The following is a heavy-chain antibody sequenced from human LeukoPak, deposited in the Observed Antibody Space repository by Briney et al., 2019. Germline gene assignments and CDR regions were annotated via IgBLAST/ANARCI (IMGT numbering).Heavy chain of an antibody. Sequence: GGSLRLSCAASGFTFSSYWMSWVRQAPGTGLEWVANIKKDGSEKYYADSVKSRFTISRDNSKNTLYLQMNSLRAEDTAVYYCARRAREYYYDSSGYYPRPVAGYYFDYWGQGTLVTVSS. J-gene: IGHJ4*02. CDR3: ARRAREYYYDSSGYYPRPVAGYYFDY. V-gene: IGHV3-7*01. CDR1: GFTFSSYW. CDR2: IKKDGSEK. D-gene: IGHD3-22*01.